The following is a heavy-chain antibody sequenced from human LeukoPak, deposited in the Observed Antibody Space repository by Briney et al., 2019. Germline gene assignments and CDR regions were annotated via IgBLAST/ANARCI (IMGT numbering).Heavy chain of an antibody. Sequence: SETLSLTCTVSGGSISSYYWSWIRQSPGKGLECIGYIHYTGSTNYNPSLKSRFTISVETSKNQFSLKLKSVTAADTAVYYCARGGYYGSGNDFRFDPWGQGTLVTVSS. V-gene: IGHV4-59*01. CDR1: GGSISSYY. D-gene: IGHD3-10*01. CDR2: IHYTGST. CDR3: ARGGYYGSGNDFRFDP. J-gene: IGHJ5*02.